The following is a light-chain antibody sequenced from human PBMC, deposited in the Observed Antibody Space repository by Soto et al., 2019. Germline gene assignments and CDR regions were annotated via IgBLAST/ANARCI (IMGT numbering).Light chain of an antibody. Sequence: DIQLTQSPSSLSAFVGDRVTFTCRASQDIAHFLAWYQQRPGEVPRLLIYGASTLQSGVPSRFSGSGFGTDFPLTITSLQPEAVATYYCQKYNKDSPATFGPGTKVEIK. V-gene: IGKV1-27*01. CDR3: QKYNKDSPAT. J-gene: IGKJ1*01. CDR1: QDIAHF. CDR2: GAS.